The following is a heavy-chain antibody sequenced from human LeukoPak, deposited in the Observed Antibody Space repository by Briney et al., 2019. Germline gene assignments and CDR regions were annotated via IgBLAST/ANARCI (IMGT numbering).Heavy chain of an antibody. V-gene: IGHV3-21*01. CDR2: ISSSSSYT. J-gene: IGHJ4*02. CDR1: GFTFSSYS. Sequence: PGGSLRLSCAASGFTFSSYSMNWVRQAPGKGLEWVSSISSSSSYTYYADSVKGRFTISRDNAKNSLYLQMNSLRAEDTAVYYCARDYGGGSYYFDYWGQGTLVTVSS. CDR3: ARDYGGGSYYFDY. D-gene: IGHD1-26*01.